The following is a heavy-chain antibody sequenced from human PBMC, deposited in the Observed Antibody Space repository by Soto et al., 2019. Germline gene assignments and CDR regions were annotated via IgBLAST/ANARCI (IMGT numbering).Heavy chain of an antibody. CDR2: ISWNSGSI. CDR1: GFTFDDYA. CDR3: AKADCSSTSCQRGGQNYYYYYMDV. D-gene: IGHD2-2*01. Sequence: GGSLRLSCAASGFTFDDYAMHWVRQAPGKGLEWVSGISWNSGSIGYADSVKGRFTISRDNAKNSLYLQMNSLRAEDTALYYCAKADCSSTSCQRGGQNYYYYYMDVWGKGTTVTVSS. V-gene: IGHV3-9*01. J-gene: IGHJ6*03.